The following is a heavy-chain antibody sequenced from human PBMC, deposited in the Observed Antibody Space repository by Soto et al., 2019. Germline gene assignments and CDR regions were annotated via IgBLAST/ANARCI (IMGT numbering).Heavy chain of an antibody. CDR3: ATGGLGLDY. Sequence: GGSLRLSCAASGFTFSNAWMNWVRQAPGKGLEWVGRVKSKVDGETIDYSAPVKGRFSISRDDSKNTVYLQMNSLKIEDTAVYYCATGGLGLDYWGQGTLVTVSS. CDR2: VKSKVDGETI. D-gene: IGHD6-19*01. V-gene: IGHV3-15*01. J-gene: IGHJ4*02. CDR1: GFTFSNAW.